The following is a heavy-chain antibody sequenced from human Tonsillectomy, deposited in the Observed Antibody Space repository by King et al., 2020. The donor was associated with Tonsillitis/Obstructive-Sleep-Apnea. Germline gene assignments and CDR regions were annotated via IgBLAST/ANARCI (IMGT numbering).Heavy chain of an antibody. J-gene: IGHJ4*02. CDR1: GFTFSSYE. V-gene: IGHV3-48*03. D-gene: IGHD3-22*01. CDR2: ISSSGSTL. CDR3: ARDRYYYGSSGSRDY. Sequence: VQLVESGGGLVQPGGSLRLSCAASGFTFSSYEMNWVRQAPGKGLEWVAYISSSGSTLYYADSVKGRFTISRDNAKNSLYLQMNSLRAEDTAVYYCARDRYYYGSSGSRDYWGQGTLVTVSS.